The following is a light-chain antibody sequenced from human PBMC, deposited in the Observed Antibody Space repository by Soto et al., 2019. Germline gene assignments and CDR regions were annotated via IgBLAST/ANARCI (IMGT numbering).Light chain of an antibody. Sequence: DIALTQSPGTLSLSPGERGTLSCRASQSVGSNLAWYQHKPGQAPRLLIYDASTRATGVPATFSGSGSGTEFTLTISSLQSDDFAIYYCQHYNMWPHMLSFGGGTKVDIK. CDR2: DAS. CDR3: QHYNMWPHMLS. J-gene: IGKJ4*01. CDR1: QSVGSN. V-gene: IGKV3-15*01.